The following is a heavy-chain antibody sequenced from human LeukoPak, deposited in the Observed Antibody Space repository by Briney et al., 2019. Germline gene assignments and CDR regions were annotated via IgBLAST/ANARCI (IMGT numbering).Heavy chain of an antibody. V-gene: IGHV1-69*10. Sequence: ASVKVSCKASGGTFSSYAISWVRQAPGQGLEWMGGIIPILGTTDYAQKFQGRVTITADKSTSTDYMELSSLRSEDTAVYYCARGDCGGDCYLEDNNWFDPWGQGTLVTVSS. D-gene: IGHD2-21*02. CDR3: ARGDCGGDCYLEDNNWFDP. CDR2: IIPILGTT. CDR1: GGTFSSYA. J-gene: IGHJ5*02.